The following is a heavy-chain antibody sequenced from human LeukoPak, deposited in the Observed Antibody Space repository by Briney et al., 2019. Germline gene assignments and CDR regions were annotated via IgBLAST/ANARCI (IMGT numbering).Heavy chain of an antibody. D-gene: IGHD3-10*01. J-gene: IGHJ5*02. CDR3: ARSRGLYYYGSGNSGWFDP. CDR2: INHSGST. CDR1: GGSFSGYY. Sequence: SETLSLTCAVYGGSFSGYYWSWIRQPPGKGLEWIGEINHSGSTNYNPSLKSRVTISVDTSKNQFSLKLSSVTAADTAVYYCARSRGLYYYGSGNSGWFDPWGQGTLVTVSS. V-gene: IGHV4-34*01.